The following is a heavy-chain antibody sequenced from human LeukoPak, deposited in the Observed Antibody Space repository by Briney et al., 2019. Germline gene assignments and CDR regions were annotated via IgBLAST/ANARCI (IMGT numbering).Heavy chain of an antibody. CDR1: GFTFSSYS. CDR3: ARGGVGATPDFDY. CDR2: ISSSSSYI. Sequence: GGSLRLSCAASGFTFSSYSMNWVRQAPGKGLEWVSSISSSSSYIYYADSVKGRFTISRDNAKNSLYLQMNSLRAEDTAVYYCARGGVGATPDFDYWGQGTLVTVSS. D-gene: IGHD1-26*01. V-gene: IGHV3-21*01. J-gene: IGHJ4*02.